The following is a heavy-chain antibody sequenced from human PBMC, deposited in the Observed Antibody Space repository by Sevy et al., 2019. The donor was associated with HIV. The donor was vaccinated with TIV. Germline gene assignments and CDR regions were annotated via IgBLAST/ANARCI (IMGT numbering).Heavy chain of an antibody. V-gene: IGHV3-74*01. Sequence: GGSLRLSCAASGFTFSSYWMHWVRHAPGKGLVWVSGISSDGSRTSYADSVRGRFTISRDNAKNTLYLQMNSLRAEDTALYYCAGDGRAGGDFDYWGQGTLVTVSS. D-gene: IGHD6-13*01. J-gene: IGHJ4*02. CDR3: AGDGRAGGDFDY. CDR1: GFTFSSYW. CDR2: ISSDGSRT.